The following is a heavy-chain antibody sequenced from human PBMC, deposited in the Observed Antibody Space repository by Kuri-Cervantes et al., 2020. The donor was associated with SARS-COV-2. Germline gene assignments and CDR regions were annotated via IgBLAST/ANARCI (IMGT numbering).Heavy chain of an antibody. CDR3: AKDPAGGLNWFDP. Sequence: GESLKISCAASGFTFSSYGMHWVRQAPGKGLEWVAVIWYDGSNKYYADSVKGRFTISRDNSKNTLYLQMNSLRAEDTAVYYCAKDPAGGLNWFDPWGQGTLVTVSS. J-gene: IGHJ5*02. D-gene: IGHD6-13*01. CDR1: GFTFSSYG. V-gene: IGHV3-33*06. CDR2: IWYDGSNK.